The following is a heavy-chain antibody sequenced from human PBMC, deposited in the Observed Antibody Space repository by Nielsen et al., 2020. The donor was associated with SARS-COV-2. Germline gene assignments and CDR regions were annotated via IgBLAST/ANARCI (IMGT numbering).Heavy chain of an antibody. J-gene: IGHJ4*02. CDR2: ISWNSGSI. D-gene: IGHD2-15*01. CDR3: AKGSGYCSGGSCYPYYFDY. V-gene: IGHV3-9*01. Sequence: VRQAPGKGLEWVSGISWNSGSIGYADSVKGRFTISRDNAKNSLYLQMNSLRAEDTALYYCAKGSGYCSGGSCYPYYFDYWGQGTLVTVSS.